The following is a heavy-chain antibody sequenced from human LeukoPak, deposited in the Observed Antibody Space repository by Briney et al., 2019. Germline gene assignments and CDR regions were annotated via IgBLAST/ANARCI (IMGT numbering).Heavy chain of an antibody. CDR2: ISYDGSNK. CDR1: GFTFSSYA. CDR3: ARVGTDIAARGYFDY. Sequence: HTGGSLRLSCAASGFTFSSYAMHWVRQAPGKGLEWVAVISYDGSNKYYADSVKGRFTISRDNSKNTLYLQMNSLRAEDTAVYYCARVGTDIAARGYFDYWGQGTLVTVSS. V-gene: IGHV3-30-3*01. J-gene: IGHJ4*02. D-gene: IGHD6-6*01.